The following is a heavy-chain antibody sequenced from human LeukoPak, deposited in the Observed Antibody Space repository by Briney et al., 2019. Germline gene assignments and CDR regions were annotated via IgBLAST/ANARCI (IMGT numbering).Heavy chain of an antibody. Sequence: SETLSLTCTVSGGSISSYYWSWIRQPPGKGLEWIGYIYYSGSTNYNPSLKNRVTISVDTSKNQFSLKLSSVTAADTAVYYCARAVGGSYWGRQDAFDIWGQGTMVTVSS. D-gene: IGHD1-26*01. CDR2: IYYSGST. CDR1: GGSISSYY. V-gene: IGHV4-59*01. J-gene: IGHJ3*02. CDR3: ARAVGGSYWGRQDAFDI.